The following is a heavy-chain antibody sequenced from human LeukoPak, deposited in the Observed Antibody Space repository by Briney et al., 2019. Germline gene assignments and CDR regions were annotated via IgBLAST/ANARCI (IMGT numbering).Heavy chain of an antibody. J-gene: IGHJ4*02. V-gene: IGHV1-69*04. D-gene: IGHD6-6*01. CDR2: IITILGIA. CDR3: ARGSQYSGSSFDY. Sequence: EASVKVSCKASGGTFSSYAISWVRQAPGQGLEWMGRIITILGIANYAQKFQGRVTITADKSTSTAYMELSSLRSEDTAVYYCARGSQYSGSSFDYWGQGTLVTVSS. CDR1: GGTFSSYA.